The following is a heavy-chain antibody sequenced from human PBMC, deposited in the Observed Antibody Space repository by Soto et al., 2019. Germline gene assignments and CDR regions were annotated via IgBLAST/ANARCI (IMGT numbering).Heavy chain of an antibody. V-gene: IGHV4-59*01. CDR3: EKDMRGGSSSSRYYYGMDV. CDR1: GGSISRYY. J-gene: IGHJ6*02. Sequence: SETLSLTCTVSGGSISRYYWSWIRQPPGKGLEWIGYMYNTGSTVYNPSFKSRVTISVDTSKNQFSLKLNSLRGEDTALYYCEKDMRGGSSSSRYYYGMDVWGQGTTVTVSS. D-gene: IGHD6-13*01. CDR2: MYNTGST.